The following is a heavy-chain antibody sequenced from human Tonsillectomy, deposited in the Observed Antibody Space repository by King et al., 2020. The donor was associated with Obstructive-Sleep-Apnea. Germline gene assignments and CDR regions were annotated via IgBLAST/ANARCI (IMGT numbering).Heavy chain of an antibody. Sequence: VQLVESGGGLLKPGGSLRLSCAASGFTFSEYYMNWVRQAPGKGLQWVSSISSSSRYIYYADSVKGRFTISRHNAKNSLYLQMNSLRVEDTAVYYCARDGYYYDSSCSYYCDYWGQGTLVTVSS. V-gene: IGHV3-21*01. D-gene: IGHD3-22*01. CDR2: ISSSSRYI. CDR3: ARDGYYYDSSCSYYCDY. CDR1: GFTFSEYY. J-gene: IGHJ4*02.